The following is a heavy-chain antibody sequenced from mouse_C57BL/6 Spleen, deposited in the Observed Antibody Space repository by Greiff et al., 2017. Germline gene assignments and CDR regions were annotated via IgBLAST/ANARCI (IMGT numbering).Heavy chain of an antibody. CDR3: ARGCGSSYGYFDV. V-gene: IGHV1-76*01. CDR2: IYPGSGNT. Sequence: VQLQQSGAELVRPGASVKLSCKASGYTFTDYYINWVKQRPGQGLEWIARIYPGSGNTYYNEKVKGKATLTAEKYSSTAYMQLSSLTSEDAAVDVCARGCGSSYGYFDVWGTGTTVTVSS. CDR1: GYTFTDYY. D-gene: IGHD1-1*01. J-gene: IGHJ1*03.